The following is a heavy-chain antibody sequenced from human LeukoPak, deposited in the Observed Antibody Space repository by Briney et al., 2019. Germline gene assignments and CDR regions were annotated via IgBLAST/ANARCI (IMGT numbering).Heavy chain of an antibody. J-gene: IGHJ4*02. CDR2: IYYSGST. Sequence: SETPSLTCTVSGDSIRANNYYWAWIRQPPGKGLEWIGYIYYSGSTNYNPSLKSRVTISVDTSKNQFSLKLSSVTAADTAVYYCARGLQDFWSPHFDYWGQGTLVTVSS. V-gene: IGHV4-61*05. CDR1: GDSIRANNYY. D-gene: IGHD3-3*01. CDR3: ARGLQDFWSPHFDY.